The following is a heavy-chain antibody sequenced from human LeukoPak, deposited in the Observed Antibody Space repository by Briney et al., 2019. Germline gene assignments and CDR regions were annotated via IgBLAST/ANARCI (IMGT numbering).Heavy chain of an antibody. V-gene: IGHV4-59*01. Sequence: SSETLSLTCTVSGGSISSYYWSWLRQPPGKGLEWIGYIYYSGSTNYNPSLKSRVTISVDTSKNQFSLKLSSVTAADTAVYYCARVVVVAATPWFDPWGQGTLVTVSS. CDR1: GGSISSYY. CDR2: IYYSGST. CDR3: ARVVVVAATPWFDP. D-gene: IGHD2-15*01. J-gene: IGHJ5*02.